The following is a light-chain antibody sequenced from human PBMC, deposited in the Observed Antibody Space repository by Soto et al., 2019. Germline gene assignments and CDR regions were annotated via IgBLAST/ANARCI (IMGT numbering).Light chain of an antibody. CDR2: AAS. CDR1: QTMTRAY. CDR3: HQYHSPPHT. V-gene: IGKV3-20*01. J-gene: IGKJ2*01. Sequence: EIVLMQSPGTLSLSPGERATLSCRASQTMTRAYVAWYQQKPGQAPRLLIYAASYRATGISDKFSGSGSGTDFSLTISRLDPEASAVYYCHQYHSPPHTFGQGTKVEIK.